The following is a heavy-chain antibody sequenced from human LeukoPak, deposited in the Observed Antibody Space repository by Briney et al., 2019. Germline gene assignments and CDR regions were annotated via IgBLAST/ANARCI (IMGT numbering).Heavy chain of an antibody. CDR2: TNPDSGGT. V-gene: IGHV1-2*02. CDR3: ARVGLYGSGSYYNVFGY. D-gene: IGHD3-10*01. Sequence: ASVKVSCKASGYTFTGYYMHWVRQAPGQGLEWMGWTNPDSGGTNYAQKFQGRVTMTRDTSISTAYMELSRLRSDDTAVYYCARVGLYGSGSYYNVFGYWGQGTLVTVSS. J-gene: IGHJ4*02. CDR1: GYTFTGYY.